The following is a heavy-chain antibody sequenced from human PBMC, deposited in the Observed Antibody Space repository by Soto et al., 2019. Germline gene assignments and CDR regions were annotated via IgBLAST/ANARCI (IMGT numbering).Heavy chain of an antibody. CDR3: AGGPYYFGLDV. CDR2: IYYTGNT. D-gene: IGHD3-10*01. V-gene: IGHV4-59*01. CDR1: GGSINTYY. Sequence: QVQLQESGPGLVKPSETLSLTCTASGGSINTYYWNWIRQSPGKGLEWIGYIYYTGNTKYNPSLASRVTISVDTPKMQCFLKLNSVTPADTAVYYCAGGPYYFGLDVWGQGTTVTVSS. J-gene: IGHJ6*02.